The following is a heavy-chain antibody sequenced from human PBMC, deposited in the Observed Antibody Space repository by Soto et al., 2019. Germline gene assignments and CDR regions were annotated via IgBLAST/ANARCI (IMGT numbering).Heavy chain of an antibody. CDR2: MNPNSGNT. CDR3: ARGDISCGGRFDY. CDR1: GYTFTSYD. D-gene: IGHD3-16*01. Sequence: QVQLVQSGAEVKKPGASVKVSCKASGYTFTSYDIHWVRQATGQGLEWMGWMNPNSGNTGYAQKFQGRVTMTRNTSISTGYMERSSLGAEDTAVYYCARGDISCGGRFDYWCQGTLVTVSS. J-gene: IGHJ4*02. V-gene: IGHV1-8*01.